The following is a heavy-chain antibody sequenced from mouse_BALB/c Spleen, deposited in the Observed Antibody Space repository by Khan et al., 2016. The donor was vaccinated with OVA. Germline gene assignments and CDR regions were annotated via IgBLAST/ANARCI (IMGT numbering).Heavy chain of an antibody. CDR1: GFTFSSYC. Sequence: EVQLVESGGDLVKPGGSLKLSCAASGFTFSSYCMSWVRQTPDKRLEWVATISSGGSYTYYPDNLKGRFTISRDNAKNTLYLQMSSLKSEDTAMYYCARRKGYYEGSAMDYWGQGTSVTVSS. CDR2: ISSGGSYT. D-gene: IGHD2-3*01. V-gene: IGHV5-6*01. J-gene: IGHJ4*01. CDR3: ARRKGYYEGSAMDY.